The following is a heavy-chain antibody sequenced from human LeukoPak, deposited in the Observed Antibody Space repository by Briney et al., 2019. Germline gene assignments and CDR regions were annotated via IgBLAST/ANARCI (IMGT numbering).Heavy chain of an antibody. Sequence: SVKVSCKASGGTFSSYAISWVRQAPGQGLEWMGGIIPIFGTANYAQKFQGRATITADESTSTAYMELSSLRSEDTAVYYCARDPGAAADGMDVWGQGTTVTVSS. V-gene: IGHV1-69*13. CDR3: ARDPGAAADGMDV. CDR2: IIPIFGTA. CDR1: GGTFSSYA. D-gene: IGHD6-13*01. J-gene: IGHJ6*02.